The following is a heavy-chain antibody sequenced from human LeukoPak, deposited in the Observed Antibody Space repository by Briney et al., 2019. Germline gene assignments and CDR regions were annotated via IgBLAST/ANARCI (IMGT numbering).Heavy chain of an antibody. V-gene: IGHV4-59*01. Sequence: NPSETLSLTCTVSGGSLSSYYWSWIRQPPGRGREWIGYIYYSGSTNYNPSLKSRVTISEDTSKNQFSLKLSSVTAADTAVYYCARGHGSGWYFDYWGQGTLVTVSS. CDR1: GGSLSSYY. CDR3: ARGHGSGWYFDY. CDR2: IYYSGST. D-gene: IGHD6-19*01. J-gene: IGHJ4*02.